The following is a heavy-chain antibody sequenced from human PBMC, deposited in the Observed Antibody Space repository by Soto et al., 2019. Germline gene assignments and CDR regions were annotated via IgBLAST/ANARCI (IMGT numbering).Heavy chain of an antibody. CDR1: GYAFTSYG. CDR3: VRRHVSATGIDWFDP. V-gene: IGHV1-3*01. J-gene: IGHJ5*02. CDR2: INAANGDT. D-gene: IGHD6-13*01. Sequence: ASVQVSCKASGYAFTSYGIHWVRQAPGQRLEWMGWINAANGDTKYSPKFQGRVTITRDTSASTAYMELRSLRSEDTAVYYCVRRHVSATGIDWFDPWGQGTLVTVSS.